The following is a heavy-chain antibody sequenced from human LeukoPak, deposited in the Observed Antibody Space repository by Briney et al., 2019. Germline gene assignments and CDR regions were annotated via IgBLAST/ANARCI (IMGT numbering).Heavy chain of an antibody. CDR3: AKDRLVGATLDSFDY. Sequence: GGXXRLSCAASGFTFXXYAMSWXRXXPGKXLEXVSXXSGSGGSTYYADSVKGRFTISRDNSKNTPYLQMNSLRAEDTAVYYRAKDRLVGATLDSFDYWGQGTLVTVSS. V-gene: IGHV3-23*01. D-gene: IGHD1-26*01. CDR2: XSGSGGST. J-gene: IGHJ4*02. CDR1: GFTFXXYA.